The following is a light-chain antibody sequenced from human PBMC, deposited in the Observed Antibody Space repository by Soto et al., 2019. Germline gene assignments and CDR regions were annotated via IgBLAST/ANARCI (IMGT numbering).Light chain of an antibody. CDR1: SSDVGSYNL. J-gene: IGLJ3*02. Sequence: QSVLTQPASVSGSPGQSITIFCTGTSSDVGSYNLVSWYQQHPGKAPKLMIYEVSKRPSGVSNRFSGSKSGNTASLTISGLQAEDEADYYCCSYAGSSSWVFGGGTKVTVL. CDR3: CSYAGSSSWV. CDR2: EVS. V-gene: IGLV2-23*02.